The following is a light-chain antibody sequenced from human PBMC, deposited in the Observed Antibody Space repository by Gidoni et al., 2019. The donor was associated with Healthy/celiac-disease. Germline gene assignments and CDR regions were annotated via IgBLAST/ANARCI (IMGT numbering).Light chain of an antibody. V-gene: IGKV2-28*01. CDR2: LGS. J-gene: IGKJ1*01. CDR3: MQALQTSWT. CDR1: QSLLHSTGYTY. Sequence: DIVMTQSPLSLPVTPGEPASISCRSSQSLLHSTGYTYLDWYLQKPGQSPQLLIYLGSNRASGVPDRFSGSGSGTDFTLKISRVEAEDVGVYYCMQALQTSWTFGQGTKVEIK.